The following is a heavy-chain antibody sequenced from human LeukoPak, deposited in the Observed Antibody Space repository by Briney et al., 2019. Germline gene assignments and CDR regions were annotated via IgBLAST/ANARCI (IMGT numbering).Heavy chain of an antibody. J-gene: IGHJ5*02. CDR2: INSDGSST. CDR3: AREDCSGGSCYFSPQNWFDP. V-gene: IGHV3-74*01. D-gene: IGHD2-15*01. CDR1: GFTFSSYG. Sequence: PGGSLRLSCAASGFTFSSYGMSWVRQAPGKGLVWVSRINSDGSSTSYADSVKGRFTISRDNAKNTLFLQMNSLRVEDTAVYYCAREDCSGGSCYFSPQNWFDPWGQGTLVTVSS.